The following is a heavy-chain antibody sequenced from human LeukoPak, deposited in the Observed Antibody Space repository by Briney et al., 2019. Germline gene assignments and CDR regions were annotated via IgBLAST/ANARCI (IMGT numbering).Heavy chain of an antibody. J-gene: IGHJ4*02. CDR3: ARVGGVVVVPFDY. V-gene: IGHV3-74*01. CDR2: INTDGGGT. CDR1: GFTFSSYW. Sequence: GGSLRLSCAASGFTFSSYWMHWVRQAPGKGLVWVSRINTDGGGTDYADSVKGRFTISRDNAKDTLYLQMNNLRAEDTAVYYCARVGGVVVVPFDYWGQGTLVAVSS. D-gene: IGHD2-2*01.